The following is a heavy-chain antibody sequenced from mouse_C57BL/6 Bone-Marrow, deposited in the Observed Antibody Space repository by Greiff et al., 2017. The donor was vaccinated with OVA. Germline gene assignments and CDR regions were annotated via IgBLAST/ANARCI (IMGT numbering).Heavy chain of an antibody. CDR3: TTDGNYLAWFAY. CDR1: GFNIKDDY. Sequence: SGAELVRPGASVKLSCTASGFNIKDDYMHWVKQRPEQGLEWIGWIDPENGDTEYASKFQGKATITADTSSNTAYLQLSSLTSGDTAVYYCTTDGNYLAWFAYWCQGTLVTVSA. CDR2: IDPENGDT. V-gene: IGHV14-4*01. D-gene: IGHD2-1*01. J-gene: IGHJ3*01.